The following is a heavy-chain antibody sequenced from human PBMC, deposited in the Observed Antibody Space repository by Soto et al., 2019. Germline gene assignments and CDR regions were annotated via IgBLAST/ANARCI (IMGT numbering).Heavy chain of an antibody. CDR3: VRDGTKTLRDWFDP. D-gene: IGHD1-1*01. V-gene: IGHV4-61*02. CDR2: IYATGTT. Sequence: SETLSLTCTVSGDSSVSSSSYYWSWIRKSAGKGLEWIGRIYATGTTDYNPSLKSRVMMSVDTSKKQFSLKLRSVTAADTAVYYCVRDGTKTLRDWFDPWGQGISVTVSS. J-gene: IGHJ5*02. CDR1: GDSSVSSSSYY.